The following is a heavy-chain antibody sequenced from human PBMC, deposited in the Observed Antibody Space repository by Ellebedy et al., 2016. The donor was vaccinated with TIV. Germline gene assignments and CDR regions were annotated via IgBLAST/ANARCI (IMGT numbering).Heavy chain of an antibody. CDR3: ARAQITMVRGIKGYYYYGMDV. V-gene: IGHV1-18*01. J-gene: IGHJ6*02. Sequence: AASVKVSCKASGYTFSSYGISWVRQAPGQGLEWMGWISAYNGNTNYAQKLQGRVTMTTDTSTSTAYMELRSLRSDDTAVYYSARAQITMVRGIKGYYYYGMDVWGPGTTVTVSS. D-gene: IGHD3-10*01. CDR1: GYTFSSYG. CDR2: ISAYNGNT.